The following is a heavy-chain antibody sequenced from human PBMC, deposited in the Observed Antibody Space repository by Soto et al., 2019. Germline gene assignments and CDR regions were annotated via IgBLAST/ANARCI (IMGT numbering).Heavy chain of an antibody. CDR1: GYTFTDYY. V-gene: IGHV1-2*02. J-gene: IGHJ4*02. Sequence: QVQLVSSGAEVKKPGASVKVSCRASGYTFTDYYIHWVQQAPGQGLQWVGWINPNSGATEYAQKFQGRVTMTRDPSISTVYMEVTRLRSDDTALYFCARAAPLRYSGYALDHWGQGTRVTVST. D-gene: IGHD5-12*01. CDR2: INPNSGAT. CDR3: ARAAPLRYSGYALDH.